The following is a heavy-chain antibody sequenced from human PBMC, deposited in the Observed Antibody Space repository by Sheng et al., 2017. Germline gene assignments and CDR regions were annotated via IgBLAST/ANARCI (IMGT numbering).Heavy chain of an antibody. CDR3: ARDTDPNEQWFGESGAFDI. J-gene: IGHJ3*02. CDR2: ISSSSTTI. D-gene: IGHD3-10*01. CDR1: GFTFSSYE. V-gene: IGHV3-48*03. Sequence: EVRLVESGGGLVQPGGSLRLSCAASGFTFSSYEMDWVRQAPGKGLEWLSYISSSSTTIYYADSVKGRFTISRDNAKNSLYLQMDSLRAEDTAIYYCARDTDPNEQWFGESGAFDIWGQGTMVTVSS.